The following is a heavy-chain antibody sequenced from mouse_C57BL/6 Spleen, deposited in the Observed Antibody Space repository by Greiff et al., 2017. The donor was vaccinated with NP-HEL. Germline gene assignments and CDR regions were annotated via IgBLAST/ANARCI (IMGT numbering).Heavy chain of an antibody. CDR3: ARIVYYSGSSYGYFDY. J-gene: IGHJ2*01. CDR1: GYSITSGYY. CDR2: ISYDGSN. V-gene: IGHV3-6*01. D-gene: IGHD1-1*01. Sequence: DVKLQESGPGLVKPSQSLSLTCSVTGYSITSGYYWNWIRQFPGNQLEWMGYISYDGSNNYNPSLKNRISITRDTSKNQFFLKLNSVTTEDTATYYCARIVYYSGSSYGYFDYWGQGTTLTVSS.